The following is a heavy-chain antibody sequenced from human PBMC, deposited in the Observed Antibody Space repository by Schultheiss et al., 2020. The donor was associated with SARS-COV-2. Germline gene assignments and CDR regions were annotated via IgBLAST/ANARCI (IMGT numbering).Heavy chain of an antibody. D-gene: IGHD2-15*01. V-gene: IGHV4-34*01. CDR2: IYYSGST. CDR1: GGSFSGYY. J-gene: IGHJ4*02. Sequence: SETLSLTCAVYGGSFSGYYWSWIRQPPGKGLEWIGYIYYSGSTNYNPSLKSRVTISVDTSKNQFSLKLSSVTAADTAVYYCARELSGGSCFDYWGQGTLVTVSS. CDR3: ARELSGGSCFDY.